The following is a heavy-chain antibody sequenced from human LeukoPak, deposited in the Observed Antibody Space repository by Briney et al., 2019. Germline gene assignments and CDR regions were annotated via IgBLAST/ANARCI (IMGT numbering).Heavy chain of an antibody. Sequence: PGRSLRLSCAASGFTFSSYVMHWVRQAPGKGLEWVSAISGSGGSTYYADSVKGRFTISRDNSKNTLYLQMNSLRAEDTAVYYCAKVREGWFDPWGQGTLVTVSS. CDR1: GFTFSSYV. V-gene: IGHV3-23*01. CDR2: ISGSGGST. J-gene: IGHJ5*02. CDR3: AKVREGWFDP.